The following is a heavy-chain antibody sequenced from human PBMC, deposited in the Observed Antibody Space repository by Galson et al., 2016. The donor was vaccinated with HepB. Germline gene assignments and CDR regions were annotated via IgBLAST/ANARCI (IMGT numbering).Heavy chain of an antibody. J-gene: IGHJ6*03. CDR2: IDPSDSYT. D-gene: IGHD2-15*01. CDR3: ARRSGVAATDYYYYYMDV. Sequence: QSGAEVKKPGESLRISCKGSGYSFTNYWITWVRQMPGKGLEWMGTIDPSDSYTNYSPSFQGHVTISADKPISTAYLQWSSLKASDTAMYYCARRSGVAATDYYYYYMDVWGKGTTVTVSS. V-gene: IGHV5-10-1*01. CDR1: GYSFTNYW.